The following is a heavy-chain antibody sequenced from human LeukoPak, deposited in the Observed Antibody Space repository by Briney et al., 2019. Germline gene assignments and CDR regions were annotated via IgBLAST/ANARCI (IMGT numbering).Heavy chain of an antibody. CDR2: TYYRSKWYN. V-gene: IGHV6-1*01. D-gene: IGHD3-3*01. CDR1: GDSVSSNSAA. CDR3: AIRANYDFWSGYGSRFDP. Sequence: SQTLSLTCAISGDSVSSNSAAWNWIRQSPSRGLEWLGRTYYRSKWYNDYAVSVKSRITINPDTSKNQFSLKLSSVTAADTAVYYCAIRANYDFWSGYGSRFDPWGQGTLVTVSS. J-gene: IGHJ5*02.